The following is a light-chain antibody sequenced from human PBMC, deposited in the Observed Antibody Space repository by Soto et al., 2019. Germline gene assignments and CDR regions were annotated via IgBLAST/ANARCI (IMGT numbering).Light chain of an antibody. V-gene: IGKV3-11*01. CDR1: LSVSSD. J-gene: IGKJ1*01. CDR3: QQRSNWPPT. Sequence: EIVMTQSPATLSLSPGERATLSCRASLSVSSDLAWYRQKPGQAPRLLIYDASNRATGIPARFSGSGSGTDFTLTISSLEPEDFAVYYCQQRSNWPPTFGQGTKVDIK. CDR2: DAS.